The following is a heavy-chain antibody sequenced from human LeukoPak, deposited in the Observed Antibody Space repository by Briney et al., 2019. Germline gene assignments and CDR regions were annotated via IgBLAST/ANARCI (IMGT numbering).Heavy chain of an antibody. D-gene: IGHD6-13*01. Sequence: PGGSLRLSCAASGFTVSNIYMSWVRQAPGTGLEWVSIIHSGGITHYADSVKGRFTISRDNSKNTLYLQMNSLRAEDTDVYYCVRDRGIASTGGYGMDVWGQGTTVTVSS. CDR3: VRDRGIASTGGYGMDV. J-gene: IGHJ6*02. CDR2: IHSGGIT. CDR1: GFTVSNIY. V-gene: IGHV3-53*01.